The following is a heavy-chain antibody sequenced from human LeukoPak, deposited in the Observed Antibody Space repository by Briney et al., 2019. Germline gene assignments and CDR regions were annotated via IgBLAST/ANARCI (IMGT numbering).Heavy chain of an antibody. CDR1: GFTFSSYG. Sequence: AGGSLRLSCAASGFTFSSYGMHWVRQAPGKGLEWVAVISYDGSNKYYADSVKGRFTISRDNSKNTLYLQMNSLRAEDTAVYYCAKGGYDYYYGMDVRGQGTTVTVSS. V-gene: IGHV3-30*18. CDR3: AKGGYDYYYGMDV. J-gene: IGHJ6*02. CDR2: ISYDGSNK. D-gene: IGHD5-12*01.